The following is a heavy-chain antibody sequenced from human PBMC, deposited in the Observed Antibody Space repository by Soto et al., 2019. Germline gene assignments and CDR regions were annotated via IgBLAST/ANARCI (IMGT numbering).Heavy chain of an antibody. J-gene: IGHJ5*02. Sequence: LSLTCTVSGGSISSYYWSWIRQPPGKGLEWIGYIYYSGSTNYNPSLKSRVTISVDTSKNQFSLKLSSVTAADTAVYYCARDGPAGYYDFWSGSSYNWFDPWGQGTLVTVSS. D-gene: IGHD3-3*01. CDR1: GGSISSYY. CDR3: ARDGPAGYYDFWSGSSYNWFDP. CDR2: IYYSGST. V-gene: IGHV4-59*01.